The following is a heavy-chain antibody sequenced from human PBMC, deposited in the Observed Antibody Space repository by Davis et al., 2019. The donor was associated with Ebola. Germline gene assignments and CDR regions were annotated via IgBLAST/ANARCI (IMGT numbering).Heavy chain of an antibody. D-gene: IGHD3-22*01. V-gene: IGHV4-4*02. Sequence: MPSETLSLTCAVSGGSITSTNWWSWVRQPPGKGLEWIGEIYHGEITNYNPSLKSRVTISVDKSKNQFSLKLTSVTAADTAMYYCARDLYDTSGYMIYFDSWGQGTLVTVSS. CDR1: GGSITSTNW. CDR2: IYHGEIT. J-gene: IGHJ4*02. CDR3: ARDLYDTSGYMIYFDS.